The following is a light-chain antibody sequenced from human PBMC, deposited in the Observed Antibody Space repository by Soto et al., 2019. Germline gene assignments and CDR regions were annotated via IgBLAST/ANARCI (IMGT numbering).Light chain of an antibody. V-gene: IGKV3-11*01. CDR3: QQRSNWPEIT. Sequence: EIVLTQSPATLSLSPGERATLSCRASQSVSSYLAWYQQKPGQAPRLLIYDTSTRATGIPARFSGSGSGTGFTLTISSLEPEDFAVYYCQQRSNWPEITFGQGTRLDIK. J-gene: IGKJ5*01. CDR2: DTS. CDR1: QSVSSY.